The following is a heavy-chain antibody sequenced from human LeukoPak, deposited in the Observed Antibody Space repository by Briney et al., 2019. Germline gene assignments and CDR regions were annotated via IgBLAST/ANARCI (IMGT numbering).Heavy chain of an antibody. CDR1: GGSISSYY. V-gene: IGHV4-59*01. CDR3: ARLGYGCPPEY. CDR2: IYFSGST. Sequence: SETLSLTCTVSGGSISSYYWGWIRQPPGKGLEWIGYIYFSGSTNYNPSLKSRVTMSVDTSKNLFSLKLTSVAAADTAVYSCARLGYGCPPEYWGQGTLVIVSS. D-gene: IGHD5-18*01. J-gene: IGHJ4*02.